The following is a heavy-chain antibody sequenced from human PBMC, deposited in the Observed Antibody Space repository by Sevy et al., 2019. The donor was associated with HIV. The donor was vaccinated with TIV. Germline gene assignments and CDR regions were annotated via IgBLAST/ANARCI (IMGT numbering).Heavy chain of an antibody. CDR3: AKLSCSDGKCFSIDY. CDR2: ISASGAST. D-gene: IGHD2-15*01. J-gene: IGHJ4*02. CDR1: GFTFSSYA. Sequence: GGSLRLSCAASGFTFSSYAMTWVRQAPGKGLEWVSGISASGASTYHADSVKGRFTISRDNSKNTLYLQINSLRAEDTAVYYCAKLSCSDGKCFSIDYWGQGTLVTVSS. V-gene: IGHV3-23*01.